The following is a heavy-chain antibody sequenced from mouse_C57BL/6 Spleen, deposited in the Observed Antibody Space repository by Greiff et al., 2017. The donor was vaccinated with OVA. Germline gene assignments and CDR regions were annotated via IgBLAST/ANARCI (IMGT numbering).Heavy chain of an antibody. CDR3: ASTSYGYYGYFDV. V-gene: IGHV1-82*01. J-gene: IGHJ1*03. CDR2: IYPGDGDT. Sequence: VQLQQSGPELVKPGASVKISCKASGYAFSRSWMNWVKQRPGKGLEWIGRIYPGDGDTNYNGKFKGKATLTADKSSSTAYMQLSSLTSEDSAVYFCASTSYGYYGYFDVWGTGTTVTVSS. CDR1: GYAFSRSW. D-gene: IGHD2-9*01.